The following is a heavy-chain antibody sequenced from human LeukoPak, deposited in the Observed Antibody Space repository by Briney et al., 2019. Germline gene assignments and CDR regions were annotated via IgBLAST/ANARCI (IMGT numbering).Heavy chain of an antibody. CDR2: INPNSGGT. CDR3: ARVAYSGSYFDY. J-gene: IGHJ4*02. Sequence: ASVKVSCKASGYTFTGYYMHWVRQAPGQGLEWMGWINPNSGGTNYAQKFQGRVTMTRDTSISTAYMELSRLRSDDTAVYYCARVAYSGSYFDYWGQGTLVTVSS. D-gene: IGHD1-26*01. V-gene: IGHV1-2*02. CDR1: GYTFTGYY.